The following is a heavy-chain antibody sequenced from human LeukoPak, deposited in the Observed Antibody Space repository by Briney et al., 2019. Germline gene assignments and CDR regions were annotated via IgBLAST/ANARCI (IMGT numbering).Heavy chain of an antibody. Sequence: ASVKVSCKASGYTFTGYDINWVRQATGQGLEWMGWMNPNSGNTGYAQKFQGRVTMTRNTSISTAYMELSSLRSEDTAVYYCARGRRYCSGGSCYSSSFDPWGQGTLVTVSS. V-gene: IGHV1-8*01. D-gene: IGHD2-15*01. CDR1: GYTFTGYD. CDR3: ARGRRYCSGGSCYSSSFDP. CDR2: MNPNSGNT. J-gene: IGHJ5*02.